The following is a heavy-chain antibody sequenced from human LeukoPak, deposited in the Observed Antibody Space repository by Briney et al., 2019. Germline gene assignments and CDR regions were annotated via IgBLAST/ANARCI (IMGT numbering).Heavy chain of an antibody. CDR1: GFTFNVHA. V-gene: IGHV3-9*01. CDR3: ARASYYYDTTGLGAVDI. J-gene: IGHJ3*02. Sequence: GGSLRLSCAASGFTFNVHAMYWVRQAPGKGLEWVSGFNWISDNIGYADSVKGRFTISRDDAKKSLFIQMNSLRTEDTALYYCARASYYYDTTGLGAVDIWGQGTMVTVSS. CDR2: FNWISDNI. D-gene: IGHD3-22*01.